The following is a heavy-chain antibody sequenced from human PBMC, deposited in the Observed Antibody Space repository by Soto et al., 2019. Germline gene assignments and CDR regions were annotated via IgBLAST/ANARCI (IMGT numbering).Heavy chain of an antibody. D-gene: IGHD2-15*01. CDR1: GYTFTSYG. Sequence: GASVKVSCKASGYTFTSYGISWVRQAPGQGLEWMGRISAYNGNTNYAQKFQGRVTMTTDTSTSTVYMELSSLRSEDTAVYYCARGMGIFDYYYMDVWGKGTTVTVSS. CDR2: ISAYNGNT. J-gene: IGHJ6*03. CDR3: ARGMGIFDYYYMDV. V-gene: IGHV1-18*01.